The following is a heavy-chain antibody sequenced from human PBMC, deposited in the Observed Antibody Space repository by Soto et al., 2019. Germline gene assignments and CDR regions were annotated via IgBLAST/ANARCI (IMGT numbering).Heavy chain of an antibody. Sequence: EQLEQSGAEVKKPGESLKISCKGPGHLFNNHWIGWVRQTPGKGLEWMGLIFTRDSETKTSPSFQGHVSFSVDNSINTVYLQWTSLKTTDTGIYFCARGYFDLGHGYDLWGQGTLVTVSS. CDR3: ARGYFDLGHGYDL. J-gene: IGHJ5*02. CDR2: IFTRDSET. V-gene: IGHV5-51*01. D-gene: IGHD3-9*01. CDR1: GHLFNNHW.